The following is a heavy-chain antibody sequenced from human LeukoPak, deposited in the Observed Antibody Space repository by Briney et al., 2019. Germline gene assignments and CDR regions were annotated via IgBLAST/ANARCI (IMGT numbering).Heavy chain of an antibody. V-gene: IGHV4-39*07. D-gene: IGHD3-3*01. CDR2: IYYSGST. CDR3: ARGIPFWSGYYVDY. J-gene: IGHJ4*02. Sequence: SETLSLTCTVSGGSISSSSYYWGWIRQPPGKGLEWIGSIYYSGSTYYNPSLKSRVTISVDTSKNQFSLKLSSVTAADTAVYYCARGIPFWSGYYVDYWGQGTLVTVSS. CDR1: GGSISSSSYY.